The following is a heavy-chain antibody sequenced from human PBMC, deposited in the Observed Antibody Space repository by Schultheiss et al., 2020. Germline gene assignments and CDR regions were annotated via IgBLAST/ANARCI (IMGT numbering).Heavy chain of an antibody. CDR3: AKDRGSSGWYLDY. J-gene: IGHJ4*02. CDR2: ISGSGGST. Sequence: GGSLRLSCAASGFTFSSYGMHWVRQAPGKGLEWVSAISGSGGSTYYADSVKGRFTISRDNSKNTLYLQLNSLRAEDTAIYYCAKDRGSSGWYLDYWGQGALVTVSS. CDR1: GFTFSSYG. D-gene: IGHD6-19*01. V-gene: IGHV3-23*01.